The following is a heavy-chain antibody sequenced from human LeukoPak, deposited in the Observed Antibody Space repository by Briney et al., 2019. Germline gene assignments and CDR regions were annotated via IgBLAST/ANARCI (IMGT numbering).Heavy chain of an antibody. Sequence: SETLSLTCADYAGSFRGYLWSWIRQPPGKGLDWIGETDDSGSTNYNPSLKSRVTISVDASRNQCSLRLSSVSAADTAVYYCARIAYYYDYEYDTYLDYWGQGSLVIVSS. CDR1: AGSFRGYL. CDR3: ARIAYYYDYEYDTYLDY. V-gene: IGHV4-34*01. J-gene: IGHJ4*02. D-gene: IGHD3-22*01. CDR2: TDDSGST.